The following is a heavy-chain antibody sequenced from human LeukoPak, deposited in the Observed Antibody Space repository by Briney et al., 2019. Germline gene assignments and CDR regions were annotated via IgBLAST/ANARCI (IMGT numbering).Heavy chain of an antibody. Sequence: PGGSLRLSCAASGFTFSSYSMNWVRQAPGKGLEWVSSISSSSSYIYYADPVKGRFTISRDNAKNSLYLQMNSLRAEDTAVYYCAGDWGGYSSSDVDYWGQGTLVTVSS. V-gene: IGHV3-21*01. CDR3: AGDWGGYSSSDVDY. D-gene: IGHD6-6*01. CDR1: GFTFSSYS. J-gene: IGHJ4*02. CDR2: ISSSSSYI.